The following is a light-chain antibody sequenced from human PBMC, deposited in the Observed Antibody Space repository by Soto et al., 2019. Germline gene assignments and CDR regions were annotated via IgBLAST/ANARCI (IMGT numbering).Light chain of an antibody. V-gene: IGLV1-40*01. CDR1: SSNIGAGYD. Sequence: QSVLTQPPSVSGAPGQRVTISFTGSSSNIGAGYDVHWYQPLPGTAPKLLIYGNSNRPSGVPDRFSGSKSGTSASLAITGLQAEDEADYYCQSYDSSLSGWVFGGGTKLTVL. CDR2: GNS. CDR3: QSYDSSLSGWV. J-gene: IGLJ3*02.